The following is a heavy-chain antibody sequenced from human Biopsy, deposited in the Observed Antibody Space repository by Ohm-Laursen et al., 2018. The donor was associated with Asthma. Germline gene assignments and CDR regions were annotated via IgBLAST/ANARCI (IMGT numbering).Heavy chain of an antibody. CDR3: TTGFWWTFDY. J-gene: IGHJ4*02. D-gene: IGHD3-16*01. Sequence: SLRLSCTASGFTFSNAWMSWVRQAPGKGLEWVGRIKSKTDGGTTDYSVTVKGRFTISRDDSKNTLYLQMNSLKTEDTAVYYCTTGFWWTFDYWGQGTLVTVSS. V-gene: IGHV3-15*01. CDR1: GFTFSNAW. CDR2: IKSKTDGGTT.